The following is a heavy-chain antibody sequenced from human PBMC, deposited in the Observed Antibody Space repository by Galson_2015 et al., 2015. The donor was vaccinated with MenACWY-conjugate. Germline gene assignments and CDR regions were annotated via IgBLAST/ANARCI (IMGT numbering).Heavy chain of an antibody. Sequence: SLRLSCAASGFTFSSYSMNWVCQAPGKGLEWVSSISSGTNYIYYADSVKGRFTISRDNAKNSLSLQMNSLRVEDTAVYYCARESGNSQLFDYWGQGTLVTVSS. V-gene: IGHV3-21*01. CDR1: GFTFSSYS. D-gene: IGHD4-23*01. CDR2: ISSGTNYI. J-gene: IGHJ4*02. CDR3: ARESGNSQLFDY.